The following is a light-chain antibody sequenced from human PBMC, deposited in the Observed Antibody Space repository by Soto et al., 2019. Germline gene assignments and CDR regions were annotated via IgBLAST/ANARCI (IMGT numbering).Light chain of an antibody. V-gene: IGKV3D-20*02. Sequence: EIVLTQSPGTLSLSPGERTTLSCRASQSVSSNFLDWYQQKPGQAPRLLIYGASSRATGIPDRFSGSGSGTDFTLTISSLEPEDFAVYYCQQRSNWPPITFGQGTRLEIK. J-gene: IGKJ5*01. CDR3: QQRSNWPPIT. CDR1: QSVSSNF. CDR2: GAS.